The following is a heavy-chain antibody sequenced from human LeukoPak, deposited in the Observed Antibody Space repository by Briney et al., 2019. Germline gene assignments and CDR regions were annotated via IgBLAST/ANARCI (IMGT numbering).Heavy chain of an antibody. V-gene: IGHV1-18*01. CDR2: ISGYNGDT. D-gene: IGHD3-22*01. CDR3: AREYYYDTSGYYSAYYNYGMDV. CDR1: GYSFNNYG. Sequence: GASVKVSCKASGYSFNNYGISWVRQAPGQGLEWMGWISGYNGDTKFAQKFQGRVTITTDKSTTTASMELRSLRSDDTAVYFCAREYYYDTSGYYSAYYNYGMDVWGQGTMVTVSS. J-gene: IGHJ6*02.